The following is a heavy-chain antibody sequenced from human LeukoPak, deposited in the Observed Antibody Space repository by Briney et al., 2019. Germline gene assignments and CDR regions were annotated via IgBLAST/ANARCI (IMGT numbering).Heavy chain of an antibody. J-gene: IGHJ4*02. D-gene: IGHD3-22*01. CDR2: IYWDDDK. CDR3: AHRLRADSRGYYLSSPSGFDY. CDR1: GGSISSSSYY. V-gene: IGHV2-5*02. Sequence: TLSLTCTVSGGSISSSSYYWGWLRQPPGTGLEWLALIYWDDDKRYSPSLKSRLTITNDTSKTQVVLTMTNMDPVDTATYYCAHRLRADSRGYYLSSPSGFDYWGQGTLVTVSS.